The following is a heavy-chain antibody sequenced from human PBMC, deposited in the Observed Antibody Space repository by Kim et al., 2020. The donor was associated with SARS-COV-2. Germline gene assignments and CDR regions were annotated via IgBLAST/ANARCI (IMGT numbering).Heavy chain of an antibody. CDR3: ARDYGYDYLSRAYDL. Sequence: ASVKVSCKASGYTFIRNAVHWVRQAPGQGLEWMGWISTANGGTRYSSRFQGRVTFTRDTSANTVYMELNSLTSEDTAVFYCARDYGYDYLSRAYDLWGHG. CDR1: GYTFIRNA. V-gene: IGHV1-3*04. D-gene: IGHD3-22*01. J-gene: IGHJ3*01. CDR2: ISTANGGT.